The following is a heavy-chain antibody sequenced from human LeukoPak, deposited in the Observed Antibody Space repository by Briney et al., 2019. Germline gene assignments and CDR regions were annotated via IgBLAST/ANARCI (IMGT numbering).Heavy chain of an antibody. Sequence: PGGSLGLSCVASGFTFSRYAMNWVRQTPGKRLEWISLIGTDEARTHYADSVKGRFIISRDNSKNTLFLQMYSVRTEDTAVYYCAKDLDSTDLYDNADWGQGTLVTVSS. V-gene: IGHV3-23*01. J-gene: IGHJ1*01. CDR2: IGTDEART. CDR1: GFTFSRYA. CDR3: AKDLDSTDLYDNAD. D-gene: IGHD2/OR15-2a*01.